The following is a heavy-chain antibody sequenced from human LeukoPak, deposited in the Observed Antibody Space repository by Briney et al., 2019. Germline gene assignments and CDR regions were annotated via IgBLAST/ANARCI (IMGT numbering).Heavy chain of an antibody. V-gene: IGHV3-30*03. J-gene: IGHJ4*02. D-gene: IGHD3-3*02. CDR1: GFTFSSYG. CDR3: ARGHIFGTLGY. CDR2: ISYDGSNK. Sequence: PGGSLRLSCAASGFTFSSYGMHWVRQAPGKGLEWVAVISYDGSNKYYADSVKGRFTISRDNSKNTLYLQMNSLRAEDTAVYYCARGHIFGTLGYWGQGTLVTVSS.